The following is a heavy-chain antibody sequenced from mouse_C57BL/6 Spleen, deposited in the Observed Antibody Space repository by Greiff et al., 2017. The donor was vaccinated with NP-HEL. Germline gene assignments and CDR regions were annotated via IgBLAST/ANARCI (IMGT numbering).Heavy chain of an antibody. Sequence: QVHVKQPGAELVRPGSSVKLSCKASGYTFTSYWMHWVKQRPIQGLEWIGNIDPSDSETHYNQKFKDKATLTVDKSSSTAYMQLSSLTSEDSAVYYCARAPYYYGSSYRYVDVWGTGTTVTVSS. CDR1: GYTFTSYW. CDR3: ARAPYYYGSSYRYVDV. J-gene: IGHJ1*03. D-gene: IGHD1-1*01. V-gene: IGHV1-52*01. CDR2: IDPSDSET.